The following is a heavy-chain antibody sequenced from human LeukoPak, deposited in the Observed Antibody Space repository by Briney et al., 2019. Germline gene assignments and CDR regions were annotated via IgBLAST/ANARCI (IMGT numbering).Heavy chain of an antibody. D-gene: IGHD6-13*01. CDR2: IYYSGST. J-gene: IGHJ4*02. V-gene: IGHV4-59*08. Sequence: PSETLSLTCTVSGVSISSYYWSWLRQPPGKGLEWIAYIYYSGSTNYNPSLKSRVTISVDTSKNQFSLRLSSVTAADTAVYYCARHGRTGSGSWYGAFDYWGQGTLVTVSS. CDR1: GVSISSYY. CDR3: ARHGRTGSGSWYGAFDY.